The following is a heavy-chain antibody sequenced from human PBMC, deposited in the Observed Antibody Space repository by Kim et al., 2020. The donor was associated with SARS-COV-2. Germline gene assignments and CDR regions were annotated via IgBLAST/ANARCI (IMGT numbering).Heavy chain of an antibody. D-gene: IGHD1-26*01. V-gene: IGHV1-69*04. CDR2: IIPILGIA. CDR3: ARDQLPGDYYYYGMDV. Sequence: SVKVSCKASGGTFSSYAISWVRQAPGQGLEWMGRIIPILGIANYAQKFQGRVTITADKSTSTAYMELSSLRSEDTAVYYCARDQLPGDYYYYGMDVWGQ. CDR1: GGTFSSYA. J-gene: IGHJ6*02.